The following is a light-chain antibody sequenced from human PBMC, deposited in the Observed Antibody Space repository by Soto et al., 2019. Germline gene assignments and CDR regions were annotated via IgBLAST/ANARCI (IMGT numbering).Light chain of an antibody. J-gene: IGLJ1*01. CDR1: SSDVGRFNF. Sequence: QSALTQPASVSGSPGQSITISCTGTSSDVGRFNFVSWFQQHPGKAPKLLIYEVTKRPSGVSNRVSGSKSGNTASLTISGLQTEDEADYYCSSYTTRSTYVFGTGTKLTVL. CDR3: SSYTTRSTYV. CDR2: EVT. V-gene: IGLV2-14*01.